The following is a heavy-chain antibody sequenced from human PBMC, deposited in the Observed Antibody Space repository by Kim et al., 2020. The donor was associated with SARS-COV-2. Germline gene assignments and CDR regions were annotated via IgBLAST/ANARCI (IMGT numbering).Heavy chain of an antibody. Sequence: PSLRSRETISVDTTKNQFSLRLSSVTAADTAVYYCARDLFSSSWSRGFDYWGQGTLVTVSS. V-gene: IGHV4-59*01. CDR3: ARDLFSSSWSRGFDY. D-gene: IGHD6-13*01. J-gene: IGHJ4*02.